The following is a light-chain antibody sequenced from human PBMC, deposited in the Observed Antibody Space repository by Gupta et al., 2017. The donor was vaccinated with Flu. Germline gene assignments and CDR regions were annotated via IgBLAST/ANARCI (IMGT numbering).Light chain of an antibody. J-gene: IGKJ5*01. CDR3: QQYDNLPLT. CDR1: QDISNY. V-gene: IGKV1-33*01. Sequence: DIQMTSSPSYLSASAGDRVTITCQASQDISNYLNWYQQKPGKAPKLLIYDASNWETGVPSRFSGSGSGTDFTFTISSLQPEDIATYYCQQYDNLPLTFGQGTRLEIK. CDR2: DAS.